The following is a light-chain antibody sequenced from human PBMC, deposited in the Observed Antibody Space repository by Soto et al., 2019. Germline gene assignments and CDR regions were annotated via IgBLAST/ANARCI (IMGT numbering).Light chain of an antibody. CDR1: QTISSW. J-gene: IGKJ1*01. CDR3: QHYNSYSEA. CDR2: KAY. Sequence: DIQMTQSPSTLSGSVGDRVTITCRASQTISSWLAWYQQKPGKAPKLLIYKAYTLKSGVTSRFSGSGSGTEFTLTISSLQPDDFATYYCQHYNSYSEAFGQGTKVDIK. V-gene: IGKV1-5*03.